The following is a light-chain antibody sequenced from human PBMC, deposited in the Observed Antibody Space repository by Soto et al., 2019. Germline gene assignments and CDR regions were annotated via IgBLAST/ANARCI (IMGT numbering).Light chain of an antibody. CDR2: DTS. CDR3: QSYDSSLSVV. V-gene: IGLV1-40*01. CDR1: SSNIGEGSD. J-gene: IGLJ2*01. Sequence: QSVLTQPPSVSGAPGQRVTISCTGSSSNIGEGSDVHWYQQLPGAAPKLLIYDTSKRPSGVPDRFAGAKSGTSASLAITGRQAEDEADYYCQSYDSSLSVVFGGGTKLTVL.